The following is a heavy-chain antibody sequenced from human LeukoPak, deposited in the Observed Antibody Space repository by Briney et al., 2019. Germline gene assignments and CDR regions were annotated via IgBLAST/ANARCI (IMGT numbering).Heavy chain of an antibody. CDR1: GFTFSDYY. D-gene: IGHD1-26*01. V-gene: IGHV3-11*01. CDR2: ISSSGSTI. CDR3: ARDLGPWELRYYYYGMDV. J-gene: IGHJ6*02. Sequence: GGSLRLSCAASGFTFSDYYMSWIRQAPGKGLEWVSYISSSGSTIYYADSVKGRFTISRDNAKNSLYLQMNSLRAEDTAVYYCARDLGPWELRYYYYGMDVWGQGTTVTVSS.